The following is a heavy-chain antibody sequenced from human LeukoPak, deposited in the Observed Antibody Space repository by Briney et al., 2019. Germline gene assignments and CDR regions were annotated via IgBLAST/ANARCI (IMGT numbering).Heavy chain of an antibody. CDR1: GGSISSSSYY. J-gene: IGHJ4*02. V-gene: IGHV3-21*01. CDR2: ISSSSSYI. D-gene: IGHD1-26*01. CDR3: ARVAAGAHLDY. Sequence: ETLSLTCTVSGGSISSSSYYWGWVRQAPGRGLEWVSSISSSSSYIYNADSVKGRFTISRDNAKNSLYLQMSSLRAEDTAVYYCARVAAGAHLDYWGQGALVTVSS.